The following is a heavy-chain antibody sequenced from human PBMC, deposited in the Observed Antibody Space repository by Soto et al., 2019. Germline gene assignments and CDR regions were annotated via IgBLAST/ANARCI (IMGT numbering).Heavy chain of an antibody. V-gene: IGHV3-74*01. J-gene: IGHJ6*02. Sequence: EVQLVESGGGLVQPGGSLRLSCAASEFTFNNYWMHWVRQVPGKGLEWVSRSNTDGSTTNYADSVMGRFTISRDNADNTVDLQMNSRRAEDTAVYYCARGIYLKYGLDVWGQGATVTVSS. CDR1: EFTFNNYW. CDR3: ARGIYLKYGLDV. D-gene: IGHD3-16*02. CDR2: SNTDGSTT.